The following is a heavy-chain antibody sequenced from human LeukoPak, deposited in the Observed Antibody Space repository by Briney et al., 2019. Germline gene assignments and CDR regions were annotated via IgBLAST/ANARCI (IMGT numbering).Heavy chain of an antibody. J-gene: IGHJ6*03. CDR1: GYTFTSYG. CDR2: ISAYNGNT. CDR3: ARDRCSGGSCYYPKYYYMDV. D-gene: IGHD2-15*01. V-gene: IGHV1-18*01. Sequence: ASVKVSCKASGYTFTSYGISWVRQAPGQGLEWMGWISAYNGNTNYAQKLQGRVTMTTDTSTSTAYMELRSLRSDDTAVYYCARDRCSGGSCYYPKYYYMDVWGKGTTVTVSS.